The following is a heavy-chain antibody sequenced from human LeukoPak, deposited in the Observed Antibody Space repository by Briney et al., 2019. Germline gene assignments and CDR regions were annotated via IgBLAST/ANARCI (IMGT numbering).Heavy chain of an antibody. CDR1: GFTFSSYG. CDR3: AKDKWLSQYYFDY. Sequence: PGGSLRLSCAASGFTFSSYGMHWVRQAPGKGLEWVAVISYDGSNKYYADSVKGRFTISRDNSKNTLYLQMNSLRAEDTAVYYCAKDKWLSQYYFDYWGQGTLVTVSS. D-gene: IGHD3-22*01. CDR2: ISYDGSNK. V-gene: IGHV3-30*18. J-gene: IGHJ4*02.